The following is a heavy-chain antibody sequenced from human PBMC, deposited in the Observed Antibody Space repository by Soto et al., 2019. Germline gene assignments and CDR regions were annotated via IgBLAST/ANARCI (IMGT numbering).Heavy chain of an antibody. J-gene: IGHJ4*02. CDR1: GGTFSSYA. CDR2: IIPIFGTA. D-gene: IGHD3-22*01. V-gene: IGHV1-69*13. Sequence: SVKVSCKASGGTFSSYAISWVRQAPGQGLEWMGGIIPIFGTANYAQKFQGRVTITADESTSTAYMELSSLRSEDTAVYYCARKGDSSGYYYSFDYWGQGTLVTVSS. CDR3: ARKGDSSGYYYSFDY.